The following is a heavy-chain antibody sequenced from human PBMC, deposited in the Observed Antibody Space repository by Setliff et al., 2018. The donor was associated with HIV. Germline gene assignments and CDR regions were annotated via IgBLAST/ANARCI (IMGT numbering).Heavy chain of an antibody. Sequence: GASVKVSCKASGYTFTSYSLHWVRQAPGQGLEWMGVINPSGGSTAYAENFQGRVTMTRDTSTSTAYMELRSLRSDDTAVYYCARGLSSSWYGGGYYYYYMDVWGKGTTVTVSS. CDR1: GYTFTSYS. V-gene: IGHV1-46*01. J-gene: IGHJ6*03. CDR3: ARGLSSSWYGGGYYYYYMDV. CDR2: INPSGGST. D-gene: IGHD6-13*01.